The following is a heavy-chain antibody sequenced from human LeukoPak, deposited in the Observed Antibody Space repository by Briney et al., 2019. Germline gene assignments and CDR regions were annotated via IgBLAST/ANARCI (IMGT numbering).Heavy chain of an antibody. CDR3: ARIHPANWNPFNWFDP. CDR1: GGSISSSSYY. V-gene: IGHV4-39*01. Sequence: SETLSLTCSVSGGSISSSSYYWGWIRQPPGKGLEWIGTIYYSGSTIYKPSLTSRVTISVDTSKNQFSLKLSSVTAADTAIYYCARIHPANWNPFNWFDPWGQGTLVTVSS. CDR2: IYYSGST. J-gene: IGHJ5*02. D-gene: IGHD1-1*01.